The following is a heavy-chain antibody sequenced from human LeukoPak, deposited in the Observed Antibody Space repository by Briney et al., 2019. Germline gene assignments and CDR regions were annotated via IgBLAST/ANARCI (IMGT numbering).Heavy chain of an antibody. V-gene: IGHV3-7*03. CDR2: VNRDGSET. CDR3: ARNNGMDV. Sequence: GGSLRLSCAASGFTPSNHCMTWVRQVPGRGPEWVANVNRDGSETYYLDSVKGRFTISKDNAKNSLYLQMNSLRAEDTALYHCARNNGMDVWGQGTTVIVSS. CDR1: GFTPSNHC. J-gene: IGHJ6*02.